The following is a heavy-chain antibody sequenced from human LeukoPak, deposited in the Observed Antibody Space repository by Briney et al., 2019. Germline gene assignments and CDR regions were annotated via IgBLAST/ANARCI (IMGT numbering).Heavy chain of an antibody. CDR2: IYTSGST. D-gene: IGHD4-23*01. CDR3: ARDRGYSTGFRFDP. V-gene: IGHV4-61*02. Sequence: SETLSLTCTVSGGSISSGSYYWSWIRQPAGTGLEWIGRIYTSGSTNYNPSLKSRVTISVDTSKNQFSLKLSSVTAADTAVYYCARDRGYSTGFRFDPWGQGTLVTVSS. J-gene: IGHJ5*02. CDR1: GGSISSGSYY.